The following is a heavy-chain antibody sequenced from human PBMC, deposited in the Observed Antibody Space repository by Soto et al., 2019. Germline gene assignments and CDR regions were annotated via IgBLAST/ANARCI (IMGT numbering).Heavy chain of an antibody. CDR2: ISSSSSTI. CDR3: AVGEESRYYYYGMDV. J-gene: IGHJ6*02. Sequence: EVQLVESGGGLVQRGGSLRLSCAASGLTFSSYSMNWVRQAPGKGLEWVSYISSSSSTIYYADSVKGRFTISRDNAKNSLYRQMNSLRAEDTAVYYCAVGEESRYYYYGMDVWGQGTTVTVSS. CDR1: GLTFSSYS. V-gene: IGHV3-48*01.